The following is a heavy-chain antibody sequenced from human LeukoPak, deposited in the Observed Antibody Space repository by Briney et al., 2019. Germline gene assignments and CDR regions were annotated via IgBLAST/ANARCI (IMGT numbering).Heavy chain of an antibody. J-gene: IGHJ2*01. Sequence: SETLSLTCTVSGGPISSSSYYWSWIRQPPGKGLEWIGYIYYSGSTNYNPSLKSRVTISVDTSKNQFSLKLSSVTTADTAVYYCASNVDTAMVGLYWYFDLWGRGTLVTVSS. D-gene: IGHD5-18*01. V-gene: IGHV4-61*01. CDR3: ASNVDTAMVGLYWYFDL. CDR1: GGPISSSSYY. CDR2: IYYSGST.